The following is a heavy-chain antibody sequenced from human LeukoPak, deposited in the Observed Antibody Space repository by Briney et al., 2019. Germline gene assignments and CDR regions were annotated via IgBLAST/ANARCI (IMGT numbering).Heavy chain of an antibody. CDR2: IIPIFGTA. CDR1: GGTFSSYA. Sequence: SVKVSCKASGGTFSSYAISWVRQAPGQGLEWMGGIIPIFGTANYAQKFQGRVTITADESTSTAYMELSSLRSEDTAVYYCARTYYYGSGRDRFDPWGQGTLVTVSS. D-gene: IGHD3-10*01. J-gene: IGHJ5*02. V-gene: IGHV1-69*13. CDR3: ARTYYYGSGRDRFDP.